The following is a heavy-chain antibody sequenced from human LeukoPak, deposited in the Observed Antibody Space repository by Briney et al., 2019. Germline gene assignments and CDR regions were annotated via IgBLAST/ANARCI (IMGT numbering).Heavy chain of an antibody. CDR2: ISYDGSNK. CDR1: GFTFSSYA. D-gene: IGHD4-17*01. V-gene: IGHV3-30*04. CDR3: ARALAGGDYVSPDY. Sequence: SGGSLRLSCAASGFTFSSYAMHWVRQAPGKGLEWVAVISYDGSNKYYADSVKGRFTISRDNAKNSLYLQMNSLRAEDTAVYYCARALAGGDYVSPDYWGQGTLVTVSS. J-gene: IGHJ4*02.